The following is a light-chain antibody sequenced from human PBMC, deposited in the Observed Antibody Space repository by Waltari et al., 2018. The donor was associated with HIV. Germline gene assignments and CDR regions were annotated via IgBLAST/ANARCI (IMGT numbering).Light chain of an antibody. CDR2: DVS. CDR3: ESYTSTSVWV. V-gene: IGLV2-14*03. CDR1: SNDVGGYHY. J-gene: IGLJ3*02. Sequence: QSALTQPASVSGSPGQSITISCTGSSNDVGGYHYVSWYQQHPGKAPILMIYDVSTRPSGVSDRFSGSKSGDTASLTISGLQPEDEADYYCESYTSTSVWVFGGGTRLTVL.